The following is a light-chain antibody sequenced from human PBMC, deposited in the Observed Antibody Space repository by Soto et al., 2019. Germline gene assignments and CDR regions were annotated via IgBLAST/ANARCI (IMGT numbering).Light chain of an antibody. CDR2: DAS. V-gene: IGKV3-11*01. J-gene: IGKJ4*01. CDR3: QQRSNWPLT. Sequence: ELVLTQSPATLSLSPGERATLSCRASQSVSSYLVWYQHKPGQAPRLLIYDASNRATGIPARFSGSGSGTDCTLTISSLEPEDYAVYYCQQRSNWPLTLGGGTKVDIK. CDR1: QSVSSY.